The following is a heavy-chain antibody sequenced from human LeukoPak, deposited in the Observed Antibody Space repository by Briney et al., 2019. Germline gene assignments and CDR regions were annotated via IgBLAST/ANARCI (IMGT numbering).Heavy chain of an antibody. Sequence: GGSLRLSCAASGFTFSSHWMHWVRQAPGKGLVWVSRINTDGTSTSYADSVKGRFTISRDNAKNTLYLQMDSLRAEDTAVYYCARVLVAATGRDCWGQGTLVTVSS. CDR3: ARVLVAATGRDC. CDR2: INTDGTST. V-gene: IGHV3-74*01. J-gene: IGHJ4*02. D-gene: IGHD6-13*01. CDR1: GFTFSSHW.